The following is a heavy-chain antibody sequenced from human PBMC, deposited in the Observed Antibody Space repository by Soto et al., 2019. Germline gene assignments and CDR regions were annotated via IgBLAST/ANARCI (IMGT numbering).Heavy chain of an antibody. Sequence: QLQLQESGPGLVKPSETLSLTCTVSGGSISSSSYYWGWIRQPPGKGLEWIGSIYYSGNTYYNPSLKSRVTMSVDMSKNQCSLKLSSVTAADTAVYYCARHAHYDSSGYYYYYYGMDVWGQGTTVTVSS. CDR1: GGSISSSSYY. J-gene: IGHJ6*02. V-gene: IGHV4-39*01. CDR3: ARHAHYDSSGYYYYYYGMDV. D-gene: IGHD3-22*01. CDR2: IYYSGNT.